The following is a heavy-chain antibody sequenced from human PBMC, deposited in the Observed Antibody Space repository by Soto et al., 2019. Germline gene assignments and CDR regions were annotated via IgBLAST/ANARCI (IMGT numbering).Heavy chain of an antibody. Sequence: QVQLVQSGAEVKKPGASVKVSCKASGYTFTSYGISWVRQAPGQGLEWMGWISAYNGNTNYAQKLQGRVTMTTDTSTSTAYMELGSLRPDDTAVYYCAREGEGIATHRVYYYYGMDVWGQGTTVTVSS. V-gene: IGHV1-18*01. CDR2: ISAYNGNT. J-gene: IGHJ6*02. CDR3: AREGEGIATHRVYYYYGMDV. D-gene: IGHD6-13*01. CDR1: GYTFTSYG.